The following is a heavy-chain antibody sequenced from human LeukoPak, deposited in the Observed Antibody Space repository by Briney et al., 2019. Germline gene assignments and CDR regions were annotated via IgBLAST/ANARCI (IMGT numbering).Heavy chain of an antibody. J-gene: IGHJ4*02. CDR3: AKVIAAVYYFDY. Sequence: GGSLRLSCAASGLTLSSYAVHWVRQAPGKGLGWVAVISFDGSNAYYADSVRGRFTVSRDNSKNTLYLQMNSLRAEDTAVYYCAKVIAAVYYFDYWGQGTLVTVSS. CDR1: GLTLSSYA. D-gene: IGHD6-13*01. V-gene: IGHV3-30-3*01. CDR2: ISFDGSNA.